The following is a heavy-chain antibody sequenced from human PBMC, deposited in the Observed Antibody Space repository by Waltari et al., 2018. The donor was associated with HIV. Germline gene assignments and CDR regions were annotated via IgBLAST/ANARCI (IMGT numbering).Heavy chain of an antibody. V-gene: IGHV3-21*01. CDR2: ISSGSSFI. J-gene: IGHJ4*02. Sequence: EVQLMESGGRLVKPGGSLRLPCAASGFSFGSHSMSWVRQAPGKGLEWVASISSGSSFITYSGSVKGRFTISRGNAENSLYLQMNSLRAEDTAVYYCARDMATFTGAYYFDTWGQGTLVTVSS. CDR1: GFSFGSHS. CDR3: ARDMATFTGAYYFDT. D-gene: IGHD5-12*01.